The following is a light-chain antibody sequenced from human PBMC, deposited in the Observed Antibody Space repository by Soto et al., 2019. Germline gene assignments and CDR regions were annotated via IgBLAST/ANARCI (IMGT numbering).Light chain of an antibody. CDR3: QSYATGLSVLYV. Sequence: QSALTQLPSVSGAPGRRVTISCTGSSSNIGAGYDVHWYQQLPGTAPKLLIYGNNNRPSGVPDRFSGSKSGTSASLAVTGLQAEDEADYYCQSYATGLSVLYVFGTGTKVTV. V-gene: IGLV1-40*01. CDR2: GNN. J-gene: IGLJ1*01. CDR1: SSNIGAGYD.